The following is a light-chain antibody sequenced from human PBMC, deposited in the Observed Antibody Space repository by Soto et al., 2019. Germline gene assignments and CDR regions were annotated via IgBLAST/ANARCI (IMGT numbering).Light chain of an antibody. J-gene: IGKJ4*01. V-gene: IGKV3-11*01. CDR2: DAS. CDR3: QQRINWPLS. Sequence: EIVLTQSPATLSLSPGERATLSCSASQRVSSFLAWYQQKPGQAPRLLIYDASNRATRIPTRFSGSGSGTDFTLTISSLEPEDFAVYYCQQRINWPLSFGGGTKVEIK. CDR1: QRVSSF.